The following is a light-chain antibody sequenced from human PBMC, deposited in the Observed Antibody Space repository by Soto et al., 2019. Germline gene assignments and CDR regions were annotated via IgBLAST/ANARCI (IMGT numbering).Light chain of an antibody. V-gene: IGKV3-11*01. CDR3: QQRSNWPRT. J-gene: IGKJ1*01. CDR2: DAS. Sequence: ELVLTQSPATLSLSPGESATLSCRASQSVSSYLAWYQQKPGQAPRLLIYDASNRATGIPARFSGSGSGTDFTLTIGRLEPEDFAVYYCQQRSNWPRTFGQGTKVDIK. CDR1: QSVSSY.